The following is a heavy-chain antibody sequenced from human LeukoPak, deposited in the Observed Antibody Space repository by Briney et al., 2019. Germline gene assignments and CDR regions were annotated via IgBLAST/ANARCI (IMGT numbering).Heavy chain of an antibody. Sequence: SRTLSLTCTVSGGSISSGSYYWSWIRQPAGKGLEWIGRIYTSGSTNYNPSLKSRVTISVDTSKNQFSLRLSSVTAADTAVYYCARPSTYYYDSSGHGAFDIWGQGTMVTVSS. CDR3: ARPSTYYYDSSGHGAFDI. D-gene: IGHD3-22*01. J-gene: IGHJ3*02. V-gene: IGHV4-61*02. CDR2: IYTSGST. CDR1: GGSISSGSYY.